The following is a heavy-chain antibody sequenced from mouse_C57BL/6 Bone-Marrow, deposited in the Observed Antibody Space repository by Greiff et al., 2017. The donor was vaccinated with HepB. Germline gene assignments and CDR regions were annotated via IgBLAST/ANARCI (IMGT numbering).Heavy chain of an antibody. CDR1: GYSITSDY. Sequence: EVKLMESGPGLAKPSQTLSLTCSVTGYSITSDYWNWIRKFPGNKLEYMGYISYSGSTYYNPSLKSRISITRDTSKNQYYLQLNSVTTEYTATYYCARGRWLPHWYFDVWGTGTTVTVSS. CDR3: ARGRWLPHWYFDV. J-gene: IGHJ1*03. CDR2: ISYSGST. D-gene: IGHD2-3*01. V-gene: IGHV3-8*01.